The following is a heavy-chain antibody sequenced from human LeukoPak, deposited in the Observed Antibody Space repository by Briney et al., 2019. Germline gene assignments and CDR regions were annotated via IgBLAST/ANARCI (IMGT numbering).Heavy chain of an antibody. Sequence: GGSLRLSCAASGFTFDDYAMHWGRHAPGEGVGGGSGMSGSGGSTYYADSVKGRFTISRDNSKNTLYLQMKSLIAEDTAVYYCAKVPLRPGLQYFDYWGQGTLVTVPS. V-gene: IGHV3-23*01. D-gene: IGHD3-16*01. CDR3: AKVPLRPGLQYFDY. J-gene: IGHJ4*02. CDR1: GFTFDDYA. CDR2: MSGSGGST.